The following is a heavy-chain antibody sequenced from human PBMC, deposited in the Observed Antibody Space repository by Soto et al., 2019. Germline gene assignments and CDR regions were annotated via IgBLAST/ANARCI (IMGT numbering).Heavy chain of an antibody. J-gene: IGHJ6*02. CDR3: ARLNGYCVSTNCHGYYGMDV. CDR2: VFYSGSA. Sequence: SETLSLTCTVSGGSISTYYWNWIRQPPGQGLEWIAYVFYSGSANYNSSLKSRVTISVDTSKNQFSLKLSSVTAADTAVYYCARLNGYCVSTNCHGYYGMDVWGQGTTVT. CDR1: GGSISTYY. D-gene: IGHD2-2*03. V-gene: IGHV4-59*08.